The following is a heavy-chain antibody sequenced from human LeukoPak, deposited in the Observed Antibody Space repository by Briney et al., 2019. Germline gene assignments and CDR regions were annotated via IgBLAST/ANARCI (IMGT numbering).Heavy chain of an antibody. CDR3: ARDLAVGAVYYFDY. CDR2: IIPIFGTA. J-gene: IGHJ4*02. D-gene: IGHD1-26*01. CDR1: GYTFTGYY. Sequence: SVKVSCKASGYTFTGYYIHWVRQAPGQGLEWMGGIIPIFGTANYAQKFQGRVTITADESTSTAYMELSSLRSEDTAVYYCARDLAVGAVYYFDYWGQGTLVTVSS. V-gene: IGHV1-69*13.